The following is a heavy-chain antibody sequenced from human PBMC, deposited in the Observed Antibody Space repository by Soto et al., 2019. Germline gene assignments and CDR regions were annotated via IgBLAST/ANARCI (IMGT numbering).Heavy chain of an antibody. Sequence: GGSLRLSCAASGFTFSSYGMHWVRQAPGKGLEWVAVIWYDGSNKYYADSVKGRFTISRDNSKNTLYLQMNSLRAEDTAVYYCARGIAAAGIVSFDIWGQGTMVTVSS. CDR2: IWYDGSNK. D-gene: IGHD6-13*01. V-gene: IGHV3-33*01. CDR1: GFTFSSYG. J-gene: IGHJ3*02. CDR3: ARGIAAAGIVSFDI.